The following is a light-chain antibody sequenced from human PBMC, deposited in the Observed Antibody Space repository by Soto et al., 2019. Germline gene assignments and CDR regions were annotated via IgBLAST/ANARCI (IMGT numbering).Light chain of an antibody. V-gene: IGKV1-9*01. CDR3: QQLNNYPLT. CDR2: AAS. J-gene: IGKJ4*01. CDR1: QGIGSY. Sequence: DIQLTQSPSFLSASLGDRVTITCRASQGIGSYLAWYQQKPGKAPRLLIYAASTLQSGVPSRFSGSGSDTEFPLTISSLQPEDFATYYCQQLNNYPLTFGGGTKVDIK.